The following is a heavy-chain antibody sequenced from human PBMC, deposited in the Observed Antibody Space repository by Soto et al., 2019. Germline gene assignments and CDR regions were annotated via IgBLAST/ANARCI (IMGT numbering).Heavy chain of an antibody. J-gene: IGHJ5*02. Sequence: SETLSLTCAVSGGSISSGGYSWSWIRQPPGKGLEWIGYIYQSGSPYYNPSLRSRVTISLDRSKNQFSLKLSSVTAADTAMYYCAREIYYYATSGPLGWLDPWGQGTLVTVSS. D-gene: IGHD3-22*01. CDR1: GGSISSGGYS. V-gene: IGHV4-30-2*01. CDR3: AREIYYYATSGPLGWLDP. CDR2: IYQSGSP.